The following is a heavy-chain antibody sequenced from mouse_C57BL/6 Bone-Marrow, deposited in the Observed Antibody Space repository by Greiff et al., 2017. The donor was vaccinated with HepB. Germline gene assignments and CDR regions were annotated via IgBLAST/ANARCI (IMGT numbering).Heavy chain of an antibody. J-gene: IGHJ4*01. Sequence: EVHLVESGGGLVKPGGSLKLSCAASGFTFSDYGMHWVRQAPEKGLEWVAYISSGSSTIYYADTVKGRFTISRDNAKNTLFLQMTSLRSEDTAMYYCAYTTVVATYYYAMDYWGQGTSVTVSS. D-gene: IGHD1-1*01. CDR3: AYTTVVATYYYAMDY. CDR2: ISSGSSTI. CDR1: GFTFSDYG. V-gene: IGHV5-17*01.